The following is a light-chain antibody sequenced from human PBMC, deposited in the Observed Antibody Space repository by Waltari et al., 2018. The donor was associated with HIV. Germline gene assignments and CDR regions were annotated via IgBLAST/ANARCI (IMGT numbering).Light chain of an antibody. J-gene: IGLJ1*01. V-gene: IGLV3-1*01. CDR1: KLGNKY. CDR3: QAWDSTTAV. Sequence: SYELTQPPSVSVSPGQTASISCPGDKLGNKYTCWYQQRPGKSPVLLIYRDSKRLSRLPVCFSGSNSGDTATLTSGGGQGMDEADYYCQAWDSTTAVFGTGTKVTVL. CDR2: RDS.